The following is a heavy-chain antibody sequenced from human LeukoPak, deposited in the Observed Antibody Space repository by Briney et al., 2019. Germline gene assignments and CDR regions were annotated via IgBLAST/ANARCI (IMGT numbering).Heavy chain of an antibody. J-gene: IGHJ4*02. Sequence: QTGGSLRLSCAASGFTFSTYWMNWYRQAPGKGLEWVGNINQDASEINYVDSVRGRFTISRDNAKNSLHLQMNSLRAEDTAVYYCATDRDNSDWQKRFDYWGQGTLVTVSS. D-gene: IGHD2-21*02. CDR3: ATDRDNSDWQKRFDY. V-gene: IGHV3-7*01. CDR2: INQDASEI. CDR1: GFTFSTYW.